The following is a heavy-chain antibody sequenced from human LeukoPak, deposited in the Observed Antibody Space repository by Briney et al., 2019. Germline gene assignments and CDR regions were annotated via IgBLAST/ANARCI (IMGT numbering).Heavy chain of an antibody. V-gene: IGHV1-8*03. CDR1: GYTFTGYY. CDR2: MNPNSGNT. J-gene: IGHJ6*03. Sequence: ASVKVSCKASGYTFTGYYMHWVRQAPGQGLEWMGWMNPNSGNTGYAQKFQGRVTITRNTSISTAYMELSSLRSEDTAVYYCARGVYYMDVWGKGTTVTVSS. CDR3: ARGVYYMDV.